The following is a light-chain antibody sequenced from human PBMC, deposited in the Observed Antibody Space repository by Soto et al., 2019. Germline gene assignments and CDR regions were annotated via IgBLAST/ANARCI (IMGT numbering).Light chain of an antibody. CDR2: GAS. Sequence: DIQLTQSPSFLSASVGDRVTITCRASQGISTYLAWYLQRPGKAPKLLIYGASTLQSGVPSRFSGSGSGTEFTLSISSLQPEDFGTYYCQQLNSDWYAFGKGTKLESK. J-gene: IGKJ2*01. CDR3: QQLNSDWYA. CDR1: QGISTY. V-gene: IGKV1-9*01.